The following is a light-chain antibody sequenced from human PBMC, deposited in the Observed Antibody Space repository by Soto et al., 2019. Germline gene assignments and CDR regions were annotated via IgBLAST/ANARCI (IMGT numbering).Light chain of an antibody. CDR1: RSVSGNY. V-gene: IGKV3-20*01. J-gene: IGKJ2*01. Sequence: EIVLTQSPGTLSLSPGERATLSCRASRSVSGNYLAWYKQKPGQAPRLLMSGASSRATGIPDRFSGSGSGTDFTLTISIIEPEDFSVYYCQQYGSLYTFGQGTKLEIK. CDR2: GAS. CDR3: QQYGSLYT.